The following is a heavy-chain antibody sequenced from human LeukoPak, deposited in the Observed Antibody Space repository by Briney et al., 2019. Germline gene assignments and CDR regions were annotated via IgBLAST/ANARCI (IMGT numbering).Heavy chain of an antibody. CDR1: GFTVSSNY. V-gene: IGHV3-53*01. D-gene: IGHD1-1*01. CDR2: IYSGGST. CDR3: ARDRDPHVIGTTAIGY. Sequence: PGGSLRLSCAASGFTVSSNYMSWVRQAPGKGLEWVSVIYSGGSTYYADSVKGRFTISRDNSKNTLYLQMNSLRAEDTAVYYCARDRDPHVIGTTAIGYWGQGTLVTVSS. J-gene: IGHJ4*02.